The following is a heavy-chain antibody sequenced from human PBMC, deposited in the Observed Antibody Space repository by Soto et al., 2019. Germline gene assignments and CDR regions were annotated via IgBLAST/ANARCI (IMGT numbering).Heavy chain of an antibody. CDR3: ARVYCTNGVCYTWWFDP. CDR2: INPYSGGT. D-gene: IGHD2-8*01. CDR1: GYTFTGYY. Sequence: QVQLVQSGAEVRDPGASVKVSCKASGYTFTGYYMHWVRQAPGQGLEWMGWINPYSGGTNYAQKFQGRVTMTRDTSLTRAYMELSRLTSDDTAVYYCARVYCTNGVCYTWWFDPWGQGTLVTVSS. V-gene: IGHV1-2*02. J-gene: IGHJ5*02.